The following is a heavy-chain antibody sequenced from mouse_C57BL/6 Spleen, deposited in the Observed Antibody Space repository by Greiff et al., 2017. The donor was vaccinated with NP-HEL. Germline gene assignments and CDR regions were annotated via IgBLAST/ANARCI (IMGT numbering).Heavy chain of an antibody. Sequence: VKLQESGPELVKPGASVKLSCKASGYTFTSYDINWVKQRPGQGLEWIGWLYPRDGSTKYNEKFKGKATLTVDTSSSTAYMELHSLTSEDSAVYFCARKITTVVGAMDYWGQGTSVTVSS. V-gene: IGHV1-85*01. CDR3: ARKITTVVGAMDY. D-gene: IGHD1-1*01. CDR2: LYPRDGST. CDR1: GYTFTSYD. J-gene: IGHJ4*01.